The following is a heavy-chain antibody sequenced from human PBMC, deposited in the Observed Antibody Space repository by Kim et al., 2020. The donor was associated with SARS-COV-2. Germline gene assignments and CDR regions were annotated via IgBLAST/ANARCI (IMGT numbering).Heavy chain of an antibody. V-gene: IGHV4-59*13. J-gene: IGHJ6*02. Sequence: SETLSLTCTVSGGSISSYYWSWIRQPPGKGLEWIGYIYYSGSTNYNPSLKSRVTISVDTSKNQFSLKLSSVTAADTAVYYCARGRYYYYGMDVWGQGTTVTVSS. CDR3: ARGRYYYYGMDV. CDR2: IYYSGST. CDR1: GGSISSYY.